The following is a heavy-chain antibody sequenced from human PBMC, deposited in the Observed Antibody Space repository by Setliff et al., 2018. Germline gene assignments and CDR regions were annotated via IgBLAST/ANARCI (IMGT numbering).Heavy chain of an antibody. CDR3: ARLGWSDAFDI. CDR2: IYPGDSDT. V-gene: IGHV5-51*01. J-gene: IGHJ3*02. D-gene: IGHD6-19*01. CDR1: GYSFTNYW. Sequence: GESLQISCKRSGYSFTNYWIGWVRQMPGKGLEWMGIIYPGDSDTRYSPSFQGQVTISVDKSITTAYLQWSSLKASDTAMYYCARLGWSDAFDIWGQGTMVTVSS.